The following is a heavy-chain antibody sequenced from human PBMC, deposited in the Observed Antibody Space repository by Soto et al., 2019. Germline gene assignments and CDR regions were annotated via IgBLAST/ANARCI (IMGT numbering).Heavy chain of an antibody. CDR1: GFTFSSYW. V-gene: IGHV3-74*01. CDR3: AKDRGTSGSPLGYNCFDP. J-gene: IGHJ5*02. Sequence: PGGSLRLSCAASGFTFSSYWMHWVRQAPGKGLVWVSDINDDGSSTNYADSVKGRFTISRDNSKNTLFLQMNSLRPEDTAVYYCAKDRGTSGSPLGYNCFDPWGQGTLVTVSS. D-gene: IGHD3-10*01. CDR2: INDDGSST.